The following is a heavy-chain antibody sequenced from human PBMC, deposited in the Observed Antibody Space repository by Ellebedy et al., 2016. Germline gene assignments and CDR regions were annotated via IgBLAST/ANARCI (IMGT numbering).Heavy chain of an antibody. CDR3: ATSTREPAARDWFDP. J-gene: IGHJ5*02. Sequence: ASVKVSXXVSGYTLSELSIHWVRQAPEKGLEWVGGVDPEDGETIYAQKFQGRVTMTEDTSADTAYMELSSLKSEDTAVYYCATSTREPAARDWFDPWGQGTLVTVSS. V-gene: IGHV1-24*01. CDR2: VDPEDGET. CDR1: GYTLSELS. D-gene: IGHD2-2*01.